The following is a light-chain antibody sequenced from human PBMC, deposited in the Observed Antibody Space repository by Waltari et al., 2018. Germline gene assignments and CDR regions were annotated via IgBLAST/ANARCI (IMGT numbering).Light chain of an antibody. J-gene: IGLJ7*01. CDR2: EDS. Sequence: SVLTQPPSVSAAPGQRVTISCPGGHSTIGNNHVSWYRQFPGTPPKLLIYEDSERPSGVPGRFSGSKSGTSATLDITGLQAGDEADYYCGTWDSSLSGAVFGGGTHLTVL. V-gene: IGLV1-51*02. CDR3: GTWDSSLSGAV. CDR1: HSTIGNNH.